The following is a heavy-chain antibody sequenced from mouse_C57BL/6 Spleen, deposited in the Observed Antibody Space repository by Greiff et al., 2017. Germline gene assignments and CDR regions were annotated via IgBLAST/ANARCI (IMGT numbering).Heavy chain of an antibody. Sequence: QVQLQQSGAELVRPGASVTLSCKASGYTFTDYEMHWVKQTPVHGLEWIGAIDPETGGTAYNQKFKGKAILTADTSSSTAYMELRSLTSEDSAVYYCTRAPLRSPFDYWGQGTTLTVSS. CDR3: TRAPLRSPFDY. J-gene: IGHJ2*01. V-gene: IGHV1-15*01. CDR1: GYTFTDYE. CDR2: IDPETGGT. D-gene: IGHD1-1*01.